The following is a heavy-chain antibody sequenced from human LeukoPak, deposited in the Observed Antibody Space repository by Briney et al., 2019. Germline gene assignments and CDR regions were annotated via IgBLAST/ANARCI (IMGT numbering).Heavy chain of an antibody. Sequence: SSETLSLTCTVSGGSIRSSSYSWGWIRQPPGKGLEWIGSVSHSGSINYDPSLKNRVTISVDTSKNQFSLKLSSVTAADTAVYYCWAIVTTIKLDFWGQGTLVTVSS. V-gene: IGHV4-39*01. CDR3: WAIVTTIKLDF. D-gene: IGHD5-12*01. CDR1: GGSIRSSSYS. CDR2: VSHSGSI. J-gene: IGHJ4*02.